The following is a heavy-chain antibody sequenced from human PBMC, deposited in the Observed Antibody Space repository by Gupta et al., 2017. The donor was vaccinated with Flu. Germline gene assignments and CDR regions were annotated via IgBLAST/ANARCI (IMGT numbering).Heavy chain of an antibody. V-gene: IGHV3-9*01. Sequence: VSGISWNSGSIGYADSVKGRFTISRDNAKNSLYLQMNSLRAEDTALYYCAKETLIAARPHRTNKYYYYGMDVWGQGTTVTVSS. D-gene: IGHD6-6*01. CDR2: ISWNSGSI. CDR3: AKETLIAARPHRTNKYYYYGMDV. J-gene: IGHJ6*02.